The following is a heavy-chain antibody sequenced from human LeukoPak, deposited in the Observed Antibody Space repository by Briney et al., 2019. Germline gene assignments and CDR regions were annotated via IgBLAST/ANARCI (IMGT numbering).Heavy chain of an antibody. D-gene: IGHD1-26*01. V-gene: IGHV4-59*12. J-gene: IGHJ3*02. CDR1: GGSISSYY. Sequence: SETLSLTCTVSGGSISSYYWSWIRQPPGKGLEWIGYIYYSGSTNYNPSLKSRVTISVDTSKNQFSLKLSSVTAADTAVYYCARELSSHAFDIWGQGTMVTVSS. CDR2: IYYSGST. CDR3: ARELSSHAFDI.